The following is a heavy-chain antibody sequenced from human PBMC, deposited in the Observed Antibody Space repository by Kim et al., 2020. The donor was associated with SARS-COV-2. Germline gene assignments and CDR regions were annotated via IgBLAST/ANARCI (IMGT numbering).Heavy chain of an antibody. CDR3: GRNGVYLDV. J-gene: IGHJ6*03. D-gene: IGHD2-8*01. Sequence: SETLSLTCTVSGSSINNNYWTWIRQSPEKGLEWIGYIHSTGTTEYNPSPEGRVTLSIDTSRNQFSLTLRSVTDADTAMYFCGRNGVYLDVWGKGTTVTVSS. V-gene: IGHV4-59*08. CDR1: GSSINNNY. CDR2: IHSTGTT.